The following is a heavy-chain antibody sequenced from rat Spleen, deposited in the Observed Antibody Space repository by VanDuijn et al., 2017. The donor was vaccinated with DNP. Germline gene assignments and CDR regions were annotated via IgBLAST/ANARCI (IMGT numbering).Heavy chain of an antibody. Sequence: EVQLVESGGDLVQPGRSLKLSCVASGFTFNNYLMTWIRQVPGKGLEWVASINTDGGSTYYPDSVKGRFTISRDNAKSSLYLQMNSLRSEDTATYYCARHERTTGLGFDYWGQGVMVTVSS. D-gene: IGHD1-6*01. CDR2: INTDGGST. CDR3: ARHERTTGLGFDY. V-gene: IGHV5-31*01. J-gene: IGHJ2*01. CDR1: GFTFNNYL.